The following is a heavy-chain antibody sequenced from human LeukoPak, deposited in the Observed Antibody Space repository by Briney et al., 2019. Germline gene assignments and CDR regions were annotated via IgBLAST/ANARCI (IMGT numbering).Heavy chain of an antibody. Sequence: PGGSLRLSCAASGFIVRSNYMSWVCQAPGKGLEWVSVIYSGGSTYYADSVRGRFTISRDNSQNTLYLQMNSLRAEDTAVYYCARHPPDVLRILEWLLVFDYWGQGTLVTVSS. CDR1: GFIVRSNY. J-gene: IGHJ4*02. V-gene: IGHV3-53*01. CDR2: IYSGGST. D-gene: IGHD3-3*01. CDR3: ARHPPDVLRILEWLLVFDY.